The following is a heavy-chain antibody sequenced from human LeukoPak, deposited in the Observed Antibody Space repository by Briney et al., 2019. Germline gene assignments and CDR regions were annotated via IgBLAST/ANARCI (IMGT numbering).Heavy chain of an antibody. J-gene: IGHJ4*02. V-gene: IGHV3-53*05. CDR2: IYSGGTT. Sequence: GGSLRLSCAASGFTFSSNYMSWVRQAPGKGLEWVSVIYSGGTTYYADSVKGRFTISRDNRKNSLYLQMNSLRTEDTALYYCAKAGSSRVVALRYFDCWGQGTLVTVSS. D-gene: IGHD3-22*01. CDR3: AKAGSSRVVALRYFDC. CDR1: GFTFSSNY.